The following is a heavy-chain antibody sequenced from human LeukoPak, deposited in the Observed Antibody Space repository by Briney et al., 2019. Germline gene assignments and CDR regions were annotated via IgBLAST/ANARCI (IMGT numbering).Heavy chain of an antibody. CDR2: ISGSGGST. V-gene: IGHV3-23*01. J-gene: IGHJ4*02. Sequence: PGGSLRLSCAASGFTFSSYATSWVRQAPGKGLEWVSAISGSGGSTYYADSVKGRFTISRDNSKNTLYLQMNSLRAEDTAVYYCAKVGGGNMITFGGVILDYWGQGTLVTVSS. CDR1: GFTFSSYA. D-gene: IGHD3-16*02. CDR3: AKVGGGNMITFGGVILDY.